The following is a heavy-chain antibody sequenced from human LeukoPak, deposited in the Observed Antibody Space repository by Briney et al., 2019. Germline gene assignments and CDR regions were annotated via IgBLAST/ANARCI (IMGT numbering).Heavy chain of an antibody. D-gene: IGHD1-26*01. Sequence: ASVKVSCKASGYTFTGYYMHWVRQAPGQGLEWMGWINPNSGGTNYAQKFQGWVTMTRDASISTAYMELSRLRSDDTAVYYCARHVSSGGTYAYFDYWGQGTLVTVSS. CDR1: GYTFTGYY. J-gene: IGHJ4*02. V-gene: IGHV1-2*04. CDR2: INPNSGGT. CDR3: ARHVSSGGTYAYFDY.